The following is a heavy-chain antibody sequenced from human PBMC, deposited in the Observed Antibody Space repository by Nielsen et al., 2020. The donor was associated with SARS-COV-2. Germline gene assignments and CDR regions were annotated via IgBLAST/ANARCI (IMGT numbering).Heavy chain of an antibody. D-gene: IGHD6-13*01. J-gene: IGHJ4*02. CDR3: ARELAEAGKTFDY. V-gene: IGHV1-46*01. Sequence: ASVKVSCKASGYTFTSYYMHWVRQAPGQGLEWMGVIHPTGEWTVYAQKLQGRLTMTRDTTTSTVYMKLSSLRSEDTAVYYCARELAEAGKTFDYWGQGSLVTVSS. CDR1: GYTFTSYY. CDR2: IHPTGEWT.